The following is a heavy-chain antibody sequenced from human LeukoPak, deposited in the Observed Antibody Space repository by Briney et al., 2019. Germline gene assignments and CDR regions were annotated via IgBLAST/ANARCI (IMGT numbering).Heavy chain of an antibody. CDR2: ISYDGSNK. Sequence: PGGSLRLSCAASGFTFSNYVMHWVRQAPGKGLEWVAVISYDGSNKYYADSVKGRFTISRDNSKNTLYLQMNSLRAEDTAVYYCAKTYNGRWPHDALDIWGQGTMVTVSS. V-gene: IGHV3-30*18. D-gene: IGHD2-8*01. J-gene: IGHJ3*02. CDR3: AKTYNGRWPHDALDI. CDR1: GFTFSNYV.